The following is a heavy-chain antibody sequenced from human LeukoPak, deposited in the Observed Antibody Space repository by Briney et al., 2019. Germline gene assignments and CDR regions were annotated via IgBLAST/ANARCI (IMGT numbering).Heavy chain of an antibody. CDR3: ARDSLDYGEDY. Sequence: PGGSLRLSCAASAFTFSSYGMHWARQAPGKGREWVGFIWYDGSNKYYADSVKGRFTISRDNSKNTLYLQMNSLRAEDTAVYYCARDSLDYGEDYWGQGTLVTVSS. V-gene: IGHV3-33*01. CDR2: IWYDGSNK. J-gene: IGHJ4*02. D-gene: IGHD4-17*01. CDR1: AFTFSSYG.